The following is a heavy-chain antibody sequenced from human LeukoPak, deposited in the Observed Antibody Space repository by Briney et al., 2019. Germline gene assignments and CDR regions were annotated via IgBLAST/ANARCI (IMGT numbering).Heavy chain of an antibody. CDR1: GFTFSSYW. Sequence: GGSLRLSCAASGFTFSSYWMSWVRQAPGKGLEWVANIKQDGSEKYYVDSVKGRFTISRDNAKNSLYLQMNSLRAEDTAVYYCARGFLEWSYYFDYWGQGTLVTVSS. V-gene: IGHV3-7*01. J-gene: IGHJ4*02. D-gene: IGHD3-3*01. CDR3: ARGFLEWSYYFDY. CDR2: IKQDGSEK.